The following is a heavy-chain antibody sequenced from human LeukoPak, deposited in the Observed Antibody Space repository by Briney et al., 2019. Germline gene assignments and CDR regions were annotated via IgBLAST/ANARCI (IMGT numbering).Heavy chain of an antibody. CDR3: TRVAQSGPTGWFDP. J-gene: IGHJ5*02. Sequence: GSLLLSCAASGLNLNSYMLNWVRRAPGKGLEGVSSISSTGSYIYYADSVKGRFTISRDNPGNVVYLQMDSLRAEDTAVYYCTRVAQSGPTGWFDPWGQGTLVTVSS. CDR1: GLNLNSYM. V-gene: IGHV3-21*01. CDR2: ISSTGSYI. D-gene: IGHD1-1*01.